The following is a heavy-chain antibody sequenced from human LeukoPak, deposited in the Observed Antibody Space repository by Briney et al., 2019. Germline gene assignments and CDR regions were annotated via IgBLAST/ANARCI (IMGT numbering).Heavy chain of an antibody. D-gene: IGHD5-18*01. CDR2: IIPIFGTA. CDR3: ASSIQLWSLGYYFDY. CDR1: GGTFSSYA. J-gene: IGHJ4*02. V-gene: IGHV1-69*01. Sequence: XSVKVSCKASGGTFSSYAISWVRQAAGQGREWMGGIIPIFGTANYAQKFQGRVTITADESTSTAYMELSSLRSGDTAVYYCASSIQLWSLGYYFDYWGQGTLVTVSS.